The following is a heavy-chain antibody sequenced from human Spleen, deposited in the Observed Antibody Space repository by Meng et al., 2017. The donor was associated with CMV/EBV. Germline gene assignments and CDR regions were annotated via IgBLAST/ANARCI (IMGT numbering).Heavy chain of an antibody. CDR2: ISYDGSNR. CDR3: ARDSRIAVADIH. J-gene: IGHJ4*02. CDR1: GFTFSSYA. D-gene: IGHD6-19*01. Sequence: GGSLRLSCAASGFTFSSYAMHWVRQAPGKGLEWVAVISYDGSNRYYADSVKGRFTISRDNSKNTLHLQMNSLRAEDTAVYYCARDSRIAVADIHWGRGTLVTVSS. V-gene: IGHV3-30*04.